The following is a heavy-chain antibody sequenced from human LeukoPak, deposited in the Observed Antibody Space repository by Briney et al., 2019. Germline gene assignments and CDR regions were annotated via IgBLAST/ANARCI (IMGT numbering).Heavy chain of an antibody. CDR3: ARSGLRYFDCPDY. J-gene: IGHJ4*02. CDR1: GFTFSGSW. V-gene: IGHV3-7*05. Sequence: GGSLRLSCAASGFTFSGSWMGWVRQAPGKGLEWVATIKQDGSEKYYVDSVKGRFTISRDNAKNSLSQQMNSLRAEDTAVYYCARSGLRYFDCPDYWGQGALVTVSS. D-gene: IGHD3-9*01. CDR2: IKQDGSEK.